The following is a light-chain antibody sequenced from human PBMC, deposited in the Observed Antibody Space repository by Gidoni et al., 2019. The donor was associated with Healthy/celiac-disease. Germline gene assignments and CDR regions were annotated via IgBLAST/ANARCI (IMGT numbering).Light chain of an antibody. Sequence: DIVLTQSPGTLSLSPGERATLSCRSSQSFSSSYLAWYQQNPGQAPRLLSFGASSRATGIPNRFSGSGLGKDFTLTIGGRGPENFAVYYGRKYGSNGNSFGKGPSWRSN. CDR2: GAS. V-gene: IGKV3-20*01. CDR1: QSFSSSY. CDR3: RKYGSNGNS. J-gene: IGKJ2*03.